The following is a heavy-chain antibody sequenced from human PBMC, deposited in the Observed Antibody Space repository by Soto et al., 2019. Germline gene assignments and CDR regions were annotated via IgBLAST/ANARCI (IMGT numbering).Heavy chain of an antibody. J-gene: IGHJ4*02. Sequence: SETLSLTCAVYGGSFSGYYWSWIRQPPGKGLEWIGEINHSGSTNYNPSLKSRLTISVDTSKNQFSLQLTSVTAADTAVYYCATSYGNAWYTYWGQGTQVTVSS. CDR3: ATSYGNAWYTY. D-gene: IGHD6-13*01. CDR2: INHSGST. CDR1: GGSFSGYY. V-gene: IGHV4-34*01.